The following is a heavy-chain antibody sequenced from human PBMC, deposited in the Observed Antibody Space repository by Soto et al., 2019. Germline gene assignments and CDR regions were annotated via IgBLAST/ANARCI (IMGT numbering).Heavy chain of an antibody. CDR3: ARDVEGLGYCSGGSCSTTFDY. D-gene: IGHD2-15*01. V-gene: IGHV1-18*01. Sequence: QVQLVQSGAEVKKPGASVKVSCKASGYTFTSYGISWVRQAPGQGLEWMGWISAYNGNTNYAQKLQGRVTMTTDTSTSTAYMELRSLRSDDTAVYSCARDVEGLGYCSGGSCSTTFDYWGQGTLVTVSS. CDR1: GYTFTSYG. CDR2: ISAYNGNT. J-gene: IGHJ4*02.